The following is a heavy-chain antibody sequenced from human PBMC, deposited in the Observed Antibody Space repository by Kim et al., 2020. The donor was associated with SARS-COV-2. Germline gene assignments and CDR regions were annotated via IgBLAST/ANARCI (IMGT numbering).Heavy chain of an antibody. CDR2: ISYDGSHK. J-gene: IGHJ3*02. CDR3: ARARSSGSEDSFDI. V-gene: IGHV3-30-3*01. Sequence: GLEWVAVISYDGSHKYYANYVKGRFTISRYHSKNTLYLQMNSLRAEDTAVYYCARARSSGSEDSFDIWGQVTMVTVSS. D-gene: IGHD1-26*01.